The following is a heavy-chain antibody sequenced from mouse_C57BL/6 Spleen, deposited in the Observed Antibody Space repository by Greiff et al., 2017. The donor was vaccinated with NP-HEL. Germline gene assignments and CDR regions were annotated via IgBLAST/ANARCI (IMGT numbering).Heavy chain of an antibody. D-gene: IGHD2-1*01. CDR2: INPDSSTI. CDR3: AREDGTTWGFAY. Sequence: EVKLQQSGGGLVQPGGSLKLSCAASGIDFSRYWMSWVRRAPGKGLEWIGEINPDSSTINYAPSLKDKFIISRDNAKNTLYLQMSKVRSEDTALYYCAREDGTTWGFAYWGQGTLVTVSA. CDR1: GIDFSRYW. J-gene: IGHJ3*01. V-gene: IGHV4-1*01.